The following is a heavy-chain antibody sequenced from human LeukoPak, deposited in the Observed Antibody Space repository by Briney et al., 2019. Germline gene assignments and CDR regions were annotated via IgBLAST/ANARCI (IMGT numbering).Heavy chain of an antibody. CDR1: GDSISRSTYY. Sequence: ASETLSLTCTVSGDSISRSTYYWAWIRQPPGKGLEWVGSVYYGRSPYFNPSLESRATISVDTSKNHFSLKMSSVTAADTAVYYCARSSGTGTFSYWGQGTLVTVSS. CDR3: ARSSGTGTFSY. D-gene: IGHD6-25*01. CDR2: VYYGRSP. J-gene: IGHJ4*02. V-gene: IGHV4-39*02.